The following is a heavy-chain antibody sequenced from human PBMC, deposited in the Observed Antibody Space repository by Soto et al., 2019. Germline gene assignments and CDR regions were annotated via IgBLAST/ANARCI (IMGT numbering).Heavy chain of an antibody. V-gene: IGHV1-46*01. CDR1: GYTFTSYY. J-gene: IGHJ4*02. Sequence: QVQLVQSGAEVKKPGASVKVSCKASGYTFTSYYMHWVRQAPGKGLEWMGIINPSGGSTSYAQKFQGRVTMTRDKSTSTVYMELSRLRSEDTAVYYCASFDRGYWGQGTLVTVSS. CDR3: ASFDRGY. CDR2: INPSGGST.